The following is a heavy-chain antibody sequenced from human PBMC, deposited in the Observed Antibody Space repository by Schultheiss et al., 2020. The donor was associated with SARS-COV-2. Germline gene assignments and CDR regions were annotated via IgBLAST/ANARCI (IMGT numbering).Heavy chain of an antibody. CDR3: ARDAYCGGDCHPDY. V-gene: IGHV3-30*07. CDR2: ISYDGSNK. J-gene: IGHJ4*02. D-gene: IGHD2-21*02. CDR1: GFTFSSYA. Sequence: GGSLRLSCAASGFTFSSYAMHWVRQAPGKGLEWVAVISYDGSNKYYADSVKGRFTISRDNSKNTLYLQMNSLRAEDTAVYYCARDAYCGGDCHPDYWGQGTLVTVSS.